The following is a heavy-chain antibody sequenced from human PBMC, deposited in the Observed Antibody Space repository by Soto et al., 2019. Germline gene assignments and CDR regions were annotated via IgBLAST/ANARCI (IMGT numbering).Heavy chain of an antibody. CDR3: ARGGIQLSYAFDY. V-gene: IGHV4-4*07. CDR2: IYTSGST. Sequence: LETLSLTSSVSGTSVSNYYWSWIRQPAGKGLEHIGRIYTSGSTSYNPSLKSRVTMSMDTSQTQIYLNLTSVTAADAAVYYCARGGIQLSYAFDYWGQGILVTVSS. J-gene: IGHJ4*02. D-gene: IGHD5-18*01. CDR1: GTSVSNYY.